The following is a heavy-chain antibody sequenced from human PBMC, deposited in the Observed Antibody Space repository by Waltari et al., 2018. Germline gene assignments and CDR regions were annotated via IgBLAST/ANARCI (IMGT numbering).Heavy chain of an antibody. CDR3: AREGRDYYDSSGRGVGAFDI. CDR1: GFTVSSHY. J-gene: IGHJ3*02. CDR2: IYSGGST. D-gene: IGHD3-22*01. V-gene: IGHV3-53*01. Sequence: EVQLVESGGGLIQPGGSLRLSCAASGFTVSSHYMSWVRQAPGKGLEWVSVIYSGGSTYYADSVKGRFTISIDKSKNTLYLQMNSLRAEDTAVYYCAREGRDYYDSSGRGVGAFDIWGQGTMVTVSS.